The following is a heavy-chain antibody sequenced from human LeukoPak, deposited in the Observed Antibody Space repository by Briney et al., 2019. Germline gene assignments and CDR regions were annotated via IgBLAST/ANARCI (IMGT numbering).Heavy chain of an antibody. CDR1: GFTFSSYA. Sequence: QPGGSLRLSCAASGFTFSSYAMYWVRQAPGKGLEWVALISYDEINKYYADSVKGRFTISRDNSKNTLFLQMNSLRAEDTAVFYCARGVDSSSWYIRPFDYWGQGTLVTASS. J-gene: IGHJ4*02. CDR2: ISYDEINK. V-gene: IGHV3-30-3*01. CDR3: ARGVDSSSWYIRPFDY. D-gene: IGHD6-13*01.